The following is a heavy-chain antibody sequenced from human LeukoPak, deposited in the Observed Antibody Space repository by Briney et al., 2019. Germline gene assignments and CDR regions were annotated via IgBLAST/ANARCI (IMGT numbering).Heavy chain of an antibody. D-gene: IGHD1-26*01. CDR1: GGSISSYY. Sequence: TSETLSLTCTVSGGSISSYYWSWIRQPPAKGLEWIGRIHSSGSTNYNPSLTSRVTMSVDSSKNQCSLKLNSVTAADTAVYYCASGHSGTWHNAFDIWGQGAMVTVSS. V-gene: IGHV4-4*07. CDR2: IHSSGST. J-gene: IGHJ3*02. CDR3: ASGHSGTWHNAFDI.